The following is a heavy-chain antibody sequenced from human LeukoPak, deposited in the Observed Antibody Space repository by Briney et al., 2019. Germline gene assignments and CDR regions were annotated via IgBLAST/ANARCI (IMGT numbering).Heavy chain of an antibody. CDR1: GFTFSSYG. V-gene: IGHV3-30*18. CDR3: AKDLEGSADY. CDR2: ISYDGSNK. J-gene: IGHJ4*02. Sequence: SGGSLRLSCAASGFTFSSYGMHWVRQAPGKGLEWVAVISYDGSNKYYADSVKGRFTISRDNSKNTLYLQMNSLRAEDTAVYYCAKDLEGSADYWGQGTLVTVSS. D-gene: IGHD2-15*01.